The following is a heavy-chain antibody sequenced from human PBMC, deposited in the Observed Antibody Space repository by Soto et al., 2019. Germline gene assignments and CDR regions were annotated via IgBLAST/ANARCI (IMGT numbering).Heavy chain of an antibody. Sequence: QVQLQQWGAGLLKPSETLSLTCAVYGGSFSGYYWSWIRQPPGKGLEWIGEINHSGSTNYNPSLTSRVTISVDTSKNQFSLKLSSVTAADTAVYYCARASYDILTGIDYWGQGTLVTVSS. CDR3: ARASYDILTGIDY. CDR1: GGSFSGYY. J-gene: IGHJ4*02. V-gene: IGHV4-34*01. D-gene: IGHD3-9*01. CDR2: INHSGST.